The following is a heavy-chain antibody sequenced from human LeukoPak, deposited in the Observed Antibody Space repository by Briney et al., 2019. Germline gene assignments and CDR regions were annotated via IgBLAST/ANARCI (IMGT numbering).Heavy chain of an antibody. CDR1: GGSISNYS. D-gene: IGHD3-10*01. Sequence: SETLSLTCTVSGGSISNYSWNWIRQPPGKGLEWIGYIYYSGITNDNPSLKSRVTISVDTSKNQFSLKLRSVTAADTAVYYCARDRGGSGPRDAFDIWGQGTMVTVSS. CDR2: IYYSGIT. CDR3: ARDRGGSGPRDAFDI. J-gene: IGHJ3*02. V-gene: IGHV4-59*01.